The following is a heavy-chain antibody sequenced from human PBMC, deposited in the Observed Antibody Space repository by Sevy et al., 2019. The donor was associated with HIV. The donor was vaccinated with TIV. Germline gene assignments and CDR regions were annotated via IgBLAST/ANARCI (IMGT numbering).Heavy chain of an antibody. Sequence: GGSLRLSCAASGFIFSDRYMNWIRQAPGKGLEWIAYITSNGKTIYYADSVKGRFTISRDNAKNSLFLQMNSLRAEDTAVYYCASSLLVDGRWGPPYGMDVWGQGTTVTVSS. J-gene: IGHJ6*02. CDR1: GFIFSDRY. CDR3: ASSLLVDGRWGPPYGMDV. CDR2: ITSNGKTI. D-gene: IGHD3-16*01. V-gene: IGHV3-11*01.